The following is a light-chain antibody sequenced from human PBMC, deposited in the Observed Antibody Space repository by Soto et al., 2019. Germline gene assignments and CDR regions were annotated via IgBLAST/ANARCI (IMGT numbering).Light chain of an antibody. Sequence: QSVLTQPPSASGTPGQRVTISCSGSSSNIGSNYVYWYHQLPGTAPKLVIYRNNQRPSGVPDRISGSKSGTSATLGITGLQTGDEADYYCGTWDSSLTAYVFGTGTKVTVL. CDR3: GTWDSSLTAYV. J-gene: IGLJ1*01. CDR2: RNN. CDR1: SSNIGSNY. V-gene: IGLV1-47*01.